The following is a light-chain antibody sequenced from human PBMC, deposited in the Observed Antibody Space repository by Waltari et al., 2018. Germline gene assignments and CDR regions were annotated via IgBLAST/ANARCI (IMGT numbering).Light chain of an antibody. Sequence: DIQMTQSPPSLSASVGDRVTITCRATQSISTSLNWYQQKAGKAPKLLIYGASTLERGVPSRFSGSGSGTDFTLTINSLRPEDFATYYCQQSYTAPFTFGPGTRVDLK. CDR3: QQSYTAPFT. V-gene: IGKV1-39*01. CDR2: GAS. CDR1: QSISTS. J-gene: IGKJ3*01.